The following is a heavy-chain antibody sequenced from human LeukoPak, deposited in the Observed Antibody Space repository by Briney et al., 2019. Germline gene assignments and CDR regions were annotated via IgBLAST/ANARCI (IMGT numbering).Heavy chain of an antibody. CDR3: ARDLGWQLGKEAFDI. CDR2: IYTSGST. CDR1: GGSISSGSYY. V-gene: IGHV4-61*02. J-gene: IGHJ3*02. D-gene: IGHD4-23*01. Sequence: ASQTLSLTCTVSGGSISSGSYYCSWIRQPAGKGLEWIGRIYTSGSTNYNPSLKSRVTISVDTSKNQFSLKLSSVTAADTAVYYCARDLGWQLGKEAFDIWGQGTMVTVSS.